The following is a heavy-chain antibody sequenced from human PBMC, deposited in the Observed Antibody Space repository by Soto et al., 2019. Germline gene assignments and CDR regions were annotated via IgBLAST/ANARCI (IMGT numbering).Heavy chain of an antibody. Sequence: QPXEVLRLLSQASGFTFSSYSMSWVPQAPGKGLEWVSAISGSVGSTYYADSVKGRFTISRDNSKNTLYLQMNSLRAEDTAVYYCAKDNHYDSSGSDYFDSCGLGTLVTVSS. CDR2: ISGSVGST. CDR3: AKDNHYDSSGSDYFDS. D-gene: IGHD3-22*01. V-gene: IGHV3-23*01. J-gene: IGHJ4*02. CDR1: GFTFSSYS.